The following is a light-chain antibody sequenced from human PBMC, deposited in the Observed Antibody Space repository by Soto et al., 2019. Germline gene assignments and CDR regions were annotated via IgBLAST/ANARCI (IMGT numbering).Light chain of an antibody. Sequence: QSVLTQPPSVSGSPGQSVAISCTGTSSDVGGYNRVSWYQQPPGKAPKLLIYDVSNRPSGGSTRFSGSKSGNTASPTISGLQAEDEADYYCPSYASSSAYVLGPGTKVT. J-gene: IGLJ1*01. CDR2: DVS. CDR3: PSYASSSAYV. CDR1: SSDVGGYNR. V-gene: IGLV2-18*02.